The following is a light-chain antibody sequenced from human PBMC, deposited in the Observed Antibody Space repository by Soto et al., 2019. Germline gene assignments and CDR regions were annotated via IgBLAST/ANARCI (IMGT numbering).Light chain of an antibody. V-gene: IGKV1-5*03. CDR1: QRIANW. Sequence: DSQMAQSPSTLSASVGDRVTITCRASQRIANWVAWYQQKPGKAPSLLIYKASTLQTGVPSRFSGSGAGTEFTLTISSLHSEDFAIYYCQQYNNCPPITFGQGTRLEI. J-gene: IGKJ5*01. CDR2: KAS. CDR3: QQYNNCPPIT.